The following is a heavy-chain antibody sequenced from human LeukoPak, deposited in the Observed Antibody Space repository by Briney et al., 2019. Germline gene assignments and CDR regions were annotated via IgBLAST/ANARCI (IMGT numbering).Heavy chain of an antibody. D-gene: IGHD5-24*01. Sequence: SETLSLTCTVSGGSISSYYWSWIRQPPGKGLEWIGYIYYSGSTNYNPSLKSRVTISVDTSKNQFSLKLSSVTAADTAVYYCARTHRDGYSYYMDVWGKGTTVTISS. J-gene: IGHJ6*03. V-gene: IGHV4-59*01. CDR3: ARTHRDGYSYYMDV. CDR2: IYYSGST. CDR1: GGSISSYY.